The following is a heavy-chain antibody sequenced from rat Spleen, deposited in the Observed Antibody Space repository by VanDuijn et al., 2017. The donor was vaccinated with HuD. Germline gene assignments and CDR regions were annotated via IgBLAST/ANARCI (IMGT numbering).Heavy chain of an antibody. CDR3: ARLQSLFDY. J-gene: IGHJ2*01. Sequence: EVQLMESGGGLVQPGRSLKLSCAASGFTFSNYGMAWVRQAPTRGLEWVATINYDTTSTHYRDSVKGRFTISRDNAKSALFLQMNSLRSEDTATYFCARLQSLFDYWGQGLMVTVSS. D-gene: IGHD1-1*01. CDR1: GFTFSNYG. V-gene: IGHV5-29*01. CDR2: INYDTTST.